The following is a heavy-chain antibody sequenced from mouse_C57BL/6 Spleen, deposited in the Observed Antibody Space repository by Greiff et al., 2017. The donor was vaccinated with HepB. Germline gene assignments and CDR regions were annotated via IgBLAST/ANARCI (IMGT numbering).Heavy chain of an antibody. D-gene: IGHD1-1*01. CDR3: APYGSSYEDY. V-gene: IGHV1-66*01. CDR2: IYPGSGNT. Sequence: QVQLKESGPELVKPGASVKISCKASGYSFTSYYIHWVKQRPGQGLEWIGWIYPGSGNTKYNEKFKGKATLTADTSSSTAYMQLSSLTSEDSAVYYCAPYGSSYEDYWGQGTTLTVSS. J-gene: IGHJ2*01. CDR1: GYSFTSYY.